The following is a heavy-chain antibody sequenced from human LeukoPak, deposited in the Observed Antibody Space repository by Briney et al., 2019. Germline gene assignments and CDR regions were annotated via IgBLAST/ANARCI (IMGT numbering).Heavy chain of an antibody. CDR1: GYSISSNNW. CDR3: ARNQAVAANRGAFDI. V-gene: IGHV4-28*01. J-gene: IGHJ3*02. CDR2: IYYSGNT. Sequence: PSDTLSLTCAVSGYSISSNNWWAWIRQPPGKGLEWFGYIYYSGNTYYNPYNPSLTSRVTMSVDTSKNQFSLKLDSVTEIDTAMYYCARNQAVAANRGAFDIWGQGTMVTVSS. D-gene: IGHD6-19*01.